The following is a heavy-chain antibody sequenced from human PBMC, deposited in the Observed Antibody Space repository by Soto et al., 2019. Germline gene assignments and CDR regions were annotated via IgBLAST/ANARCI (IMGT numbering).Heavy chain of an antibody. CDR3: ARHGTQLVRVAWFDP. J-gene: IGHJ5*02. CDR2: IYYSGST. D-gene: IGHD6-13*01. Sequence: SETLSLTCTVSGGSISSSSYYWGWIRQPPGEGPEWIGSIYYSGSTYYNPSLKSRVTISVDTSKNQFSLKLSSVTAADTAVYYCARHGTQLVRVAWFDPWGQGTLVTVSS. CDR1: GGSISSSSYY. V-gene: IGHV4-39*01.